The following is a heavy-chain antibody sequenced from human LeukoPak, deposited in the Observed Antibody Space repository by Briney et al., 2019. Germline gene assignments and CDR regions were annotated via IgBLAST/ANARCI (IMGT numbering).Heavy chain of an antibody. V-gene: IGHV1-69*04. CDR2: VIPIFGIA. CDR1: GGTFSSYA. CDR3: GRGYAMDV. J-gene: IGHJ6*02. Sequence: SVKVSCKASGGTFSSYAISWVRQAPGQGLEWMGRVIPIFGIANYAQKFQGRVTITADKSTGTAYMELSSLRSEDTAVYYCGRGYAMDVWGQGTTVTVSS.